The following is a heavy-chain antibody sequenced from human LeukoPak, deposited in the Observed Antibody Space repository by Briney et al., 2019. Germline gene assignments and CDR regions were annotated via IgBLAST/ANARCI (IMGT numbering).Heavy chain of an antibody. CDR1: GFTFSGYW. Sequence: GGSLRLSCAASGFTFSGYWMHWVRQAPGKGLVWVSRINSDGSSTSYADSVKGRFTISRDNAKNTLYLQMNSLRAEDTAVYYCARDRNYYGSGSYYYYYYYMDVWGKGTTVTVSS. D-gene: IGHD3-10*01. CDR2: INSDGSST. J-gene: IGHJ6*03. V-gene: IGHV3-74*01. CDR3: ARDRNYYGSGSYYYYYYYMDV.